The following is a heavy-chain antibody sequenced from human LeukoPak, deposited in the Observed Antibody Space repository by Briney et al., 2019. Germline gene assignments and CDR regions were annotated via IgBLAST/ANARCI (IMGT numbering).Heavy chain of an antibody. J-gene: IGHJ4*02. CDR2: ISYDGSNK. CDR3: ARDNSYYYDSSGYYRSRVSFDY. V-gene: IGHV3-30-3*01. Sequence: GGSLRLSCAASGFTFSSYAMHWVRQAPGKGLEWVAVISYDGSNKYYADSVKGRFTISRDNSKNTLYLQMNSLRAEDTAVYYCARDNSYYYDSSGYYRSRVSFDYWGQGTLVTVSS. D-gene: IGHD3-22*01. CDR1: GFTFSSYA.